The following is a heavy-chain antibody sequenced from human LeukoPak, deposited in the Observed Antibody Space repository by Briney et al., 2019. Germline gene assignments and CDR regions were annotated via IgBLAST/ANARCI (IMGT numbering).Heavy chain of an antibody. D-gene: IGHD3-10*01. CDR1: GFTFSSYA. V-gene: IGHV3-23*01. CDR3: ARDRDYFEALHRSY. Sequence: GGSLRLSCAASGFTFSSYAMSWVRQAPGKGLEWVSSVTGNGDNTFHADSVKGRFTISRDNSKNMLYLQINSLRAEDTAVYYCARDRDYFEALHRSYWGQGTLVTVSS. CDR2: VTGNGDNT. J-gene: IGHJ4*02.